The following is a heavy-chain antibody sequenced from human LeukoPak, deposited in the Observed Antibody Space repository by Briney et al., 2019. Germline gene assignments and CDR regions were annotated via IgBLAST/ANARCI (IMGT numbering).Heavy chain of an antibody. D-gene: IGHD3-16*01. CDR2: VSISSGTI. V-gene: IGHV3-48*04. CDR1: GFTFSGHN. J-gene: IGHJ4*02. Sequence: GSLRLSCAASGFTFSGHNMNWVRQAPGKGLEWISFVSISSGTIYYADSVNGRFRISRDNAKSSLDLEMNSLRAEDTAVYYCARAMSTFGGVRNYFDSWGQGTLVTVSS. CDR3: ARAMSTFGGVRNYFDS.